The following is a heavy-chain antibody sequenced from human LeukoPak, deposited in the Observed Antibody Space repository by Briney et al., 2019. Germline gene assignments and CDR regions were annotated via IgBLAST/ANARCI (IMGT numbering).Heavy chain of an antibody. D-gene: IGHD3-16*02. CDR1: GYSFTSYW. J-gene: IGHJ4*02. CDR2: IYPRDSDI. Sequence: GESLKISCKGSGYSFTSYWIAWVRQMPENGLEWMGIIYPRDSDIRYNPPFQGQVTISADKSISTAYLQWSSLKASDTAMYYCARMIGLGEVSPYFDYWGQGTLVTVSS. CDR3: ARMIGLGEVSPYFDY. V-gene: IGHV5-51*01.